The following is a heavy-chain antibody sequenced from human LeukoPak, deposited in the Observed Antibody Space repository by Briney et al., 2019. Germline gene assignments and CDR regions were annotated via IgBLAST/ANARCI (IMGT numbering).Heavy chain of an antibody. V-gene: IGHV4-4*07. Sequence: PSETLSLTCSVSGGSISGYYWSWIRQPAGKGLECIGRISSSGSTNYNPSLKSRVTMSVDTSKNQFFLKLSSVTAADTAVYYCARSPRRPHFYSPGSYYYYFDYWGQGTLVTVSS. D-gene: IGHD3-10*01. J-gene: IGHJ4*02. CDR1: GGSISGYY. CDR3: ARSPRRPHFYSPGSYYYYFDY. CDR2: ISSSGST.